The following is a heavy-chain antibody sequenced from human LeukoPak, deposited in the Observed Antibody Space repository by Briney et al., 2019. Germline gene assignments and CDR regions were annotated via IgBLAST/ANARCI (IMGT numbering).Heavy chain of an antibody. CDR2: IYYSGST. J-gene: IGHJ3*02. D-gene: IGHD1-7*01. CDR3: ARDITGTYDAFDI. Sequence: SETLSLTCTVSGGSISSSSYYWGWIRQPPGKGLEWIGSIYYSGSTYYNPSLKSRVTISVDTSKNQFSLKLSSVTAADTAVYYCARDITGTYDAFDIWGQGTMVTVSS. CDR1: GGSISSSSYY. V-gene: IGHV4-39*07.